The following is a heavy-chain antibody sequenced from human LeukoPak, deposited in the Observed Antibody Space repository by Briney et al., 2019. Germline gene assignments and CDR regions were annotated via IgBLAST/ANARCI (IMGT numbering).Heavy chain of an antibody. CDR3: AREYSSSWYQGNWFDP. D-gene: IGHD6-13*01. J-gene: IGHJ5*02. CDR2: INHSGST. V-gene: IGHV4-34*01. Sequence: SETLSLTCAVYGESFSGYYWSWIRQPPGKGLEWIGEINHSGSTNYNPSLKSRVTISVDTSKNQFSLKLSSVTAADTAVYYCAREYSSSWYQGNWFDPWGQGTLVTVSS. CDR1: GESFSGYY.